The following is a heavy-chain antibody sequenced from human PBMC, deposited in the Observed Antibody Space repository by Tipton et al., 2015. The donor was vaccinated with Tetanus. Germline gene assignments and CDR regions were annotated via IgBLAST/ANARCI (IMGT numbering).Heavy chain of an antibody. CDR1: XYTXXXSG. CDR3: ARXRGXYIYYGMDV. J-gene: IGHJ6*02. Sequence: QLVQSGAEVKKPGASVXXXCMXSXYTXXXSGXXWVXXXPGXXXEWRCWISANNGNPDYAQNLQGKLPMTTDTSTNTAYMELRNLRSDDTAVYYCARXRGXYIYYGMDVWGPGTTVTVS. D-gene: IGHD4-17*01. V-gene: IGHV1-18*04. CDR2: ISANNGNP.